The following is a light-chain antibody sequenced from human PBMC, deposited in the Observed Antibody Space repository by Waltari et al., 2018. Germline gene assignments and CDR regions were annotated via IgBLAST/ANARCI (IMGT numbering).Light chain of an antibody. J-gene: IGLJ1*01. CDR3: SSYTSSSTLV. CDR1: SSDVGGYNY. CDR2: DVS. V-gene: IGLV2-14*01. Sequence: QSALTQPASVSGSPGQSITISCTGTSSDVGGYNYVSRYQQHPGKAPKLMIYDVSKRPSGVSNRFSGSKSGNTASLTISGLQAEDEADYYCSSYTSSSTLVFGTGTKVTVL.